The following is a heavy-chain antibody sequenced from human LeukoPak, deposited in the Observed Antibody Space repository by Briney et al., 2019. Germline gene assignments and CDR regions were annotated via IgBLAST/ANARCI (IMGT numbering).Heavy chain of an antibody. Sequence: ASGKVSCKASGYRFTGYYMHWVRQAPGQGLEWMGWINPNDGDTNYAQKLRGRVTMTTDTSTSTAYMELRSLRSDDTAVYYCARRQGTTLNFDYWGQGTLVTVSS. CDR2: INPNDGDT. CDR1: GYRFTGYY. D-gene: IGHD1-1*01. CDR3: ARRQGTTLNFDY. V-gene: IGHV1-18*04. J-gene: IGHJ4*02.